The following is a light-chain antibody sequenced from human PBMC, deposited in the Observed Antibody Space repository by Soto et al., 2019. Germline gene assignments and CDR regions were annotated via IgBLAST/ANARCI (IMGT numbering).Light chain of an antibody. CDR3: QQYNSYSLT. J-gene: IGKJ1*01. CDR1: QSISSW. V-gene: IGKV1-5*01. CDR2: DAS. Sequence: DIQMTQSPSTLSASVGDRVTITCRASQSISSWLAWYQQKPGKAPKLLIYDASSFGSGVPSRFSGSGSGTEFTLTISSLQPDDFATYYCQQYNSYSLTFGQGTKVEIK.